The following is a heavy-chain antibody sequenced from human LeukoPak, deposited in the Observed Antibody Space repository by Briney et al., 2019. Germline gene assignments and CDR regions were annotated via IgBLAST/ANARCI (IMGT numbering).Heavy chain of an antibody. V-gene: IGHV1-69*01. CDR2: IIPIFGTA. CDR1: GGTFSSYA. J-gene: IGHJ4*02. Sequence: ASVKVSCKASGGTFSSYAISWVRQAPGQGLEWMGGIIPIFGTANYAQKFQGRVTITADESTSTAYMELSRLRSDDTAVYYCAREGEGIAAAGDPTKFDYWGQGTLVTVSS. CDR3: AREGEGIAAAGDPTKFDY. D-gene: IGHD6-13*01.